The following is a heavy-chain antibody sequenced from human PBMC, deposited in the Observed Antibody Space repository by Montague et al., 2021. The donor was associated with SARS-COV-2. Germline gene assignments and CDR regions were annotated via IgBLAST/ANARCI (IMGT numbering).Heavy chain of an antibody. V-gene: IGHV4-38-2*02. D-gene: IGHD3-10*01. CDR1: GFSFGSGDY. CDR2: ILYSGSA. CDR3: AKASRGYCGDFDS. J-gene: IGHJ4*02. Sequence: SETLSLTCTVSGFSFGSGDYCGWIRQPPGKGLEWLENILYSGSAYNPSLNSRVTMSLDTSKNHFSLNLISVTAADTAVYYCAKASRGYCGDFDSWGQGTLVIVSS.